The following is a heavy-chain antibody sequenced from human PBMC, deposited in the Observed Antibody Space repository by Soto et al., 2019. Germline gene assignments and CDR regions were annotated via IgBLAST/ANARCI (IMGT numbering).Heavy chain of an antibody. V-gene: IGHV3-43*01. CDR2: ISWDGGST. CDR1: GFTFDDYT. J-gene: IGHJ6*02. D-gene: IGHD5-18*01. Sequence: PGGSLRLSCAASGFTFDDYTMHWVRQAPGKGLEWVSLISWDGGSTYYADSVKGRFTISRDNSKNSLYLQMNSLRTEDTALYYCAKGPRYSYGYALIYYYYGMDVRGQGTTVTVSS. CDR3: AKGPRYSYGYALIYYYYGMDV.